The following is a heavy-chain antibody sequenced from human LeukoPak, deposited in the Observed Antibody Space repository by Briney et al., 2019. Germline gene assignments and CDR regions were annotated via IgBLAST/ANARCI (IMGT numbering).Heavy chain of an antibody. D-gene: IGHD5-18*01. CDR1: GFTFSDYW. CDR2: IKHDGSEK. V-gene: IGHV3-7*01. CDR3: ARVQRGYSYNPLGYYYYYMDV. Sequence: GGSLRLSCAASGFTFSDYWMSWARQAPGKGLEWVANIKHDGSEKYYVGSVKGRFTISRDNAKNSLYLQMNSLRAEDTAVYYCARVQRGYSYNPLGYYYYYMDVWGKGTTVTVSS. J-gene: IGHJ6*03.